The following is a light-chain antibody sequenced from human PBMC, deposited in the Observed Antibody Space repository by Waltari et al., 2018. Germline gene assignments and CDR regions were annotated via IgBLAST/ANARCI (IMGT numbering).Light chain of an antibody. CDR2: GAS. J-gene: IGKJ1*01. CDR1: QSVTSSH. Sequence: ETVLTQSPGTLCLSPGERATLSCRARQSVTSSHLAWYQQKPGRAPRLLIYGASSRATGIPDRFSGSGSGTDFTLTITRLEPEDFAVYYCQQYGNSPRTFGQGTEVEIK. CDR3: QQYGNSPRT. V-gene: IGKV3-20*01.